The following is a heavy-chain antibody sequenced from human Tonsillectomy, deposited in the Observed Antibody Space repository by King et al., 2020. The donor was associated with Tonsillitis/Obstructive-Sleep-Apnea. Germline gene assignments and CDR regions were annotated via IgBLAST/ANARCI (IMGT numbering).Heavy chain of an antibody. CDR3: ARDKDDDWYFDL. CDR2: ISSSSRTL. Sequence: VQLVESGGGLVQPGGSLRLSCAASGFTFSRYSMNWVRQAPGKGLEWGSYISSSSRTLYYADSVKGRFTISRDNAKNSLYLQMNSPGDEDTAVYYCARDKDDDWYFDLWGRGTLVTVAS. J-gene: IGHJ2*01. V-gene: IGHV3-48*02. D-gene: IGHD5-24*01. CDR1: GFTFSRYS.